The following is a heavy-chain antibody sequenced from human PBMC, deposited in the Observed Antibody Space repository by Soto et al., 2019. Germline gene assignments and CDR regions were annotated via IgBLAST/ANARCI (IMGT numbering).Heavy chain of an antibody. V-gene: IGHV3-30*18. D-gene: IGHD6-13*01. CDR3: AEGRSIAAAGTLSDYYYYMDV. J-gene: IGHJ6*03. CDR2: ISYDGSNK. CDR1: GFTFSSYG. Sequence: PGGSLRLSCAASGFTFSSYGMHWVRQAPGKGLEWVAVISYDGSNKYYADSVKGRFTISRDNSKNTLYLQMNSLRAEDTAVYYCAEGRSIAAAGTLSDYYYYMDVWGKGTTVTVSS.